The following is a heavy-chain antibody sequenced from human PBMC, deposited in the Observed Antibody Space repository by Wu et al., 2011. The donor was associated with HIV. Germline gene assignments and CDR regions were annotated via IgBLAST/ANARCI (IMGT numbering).Heavy chain of an antibody. CDR3: ARGTDSHYYYYYYMDV. D-gene: IGHD3-22*01. J-gene: IGHJ6*03. CDR1: GYTFTGYY. Sequence: PGASVKVSCKASGYTFTGYYIHWVRQAPGQGLEWMGWINPDSGGTNYAQKFQGRVTMTRDTSITTAYMELSRLRSDDTAVYYCARGTDSHYYYYYYMDVWGKGTTVTVS. V-gene: IGHV1-2*02. CDR2: INPDSGGT.